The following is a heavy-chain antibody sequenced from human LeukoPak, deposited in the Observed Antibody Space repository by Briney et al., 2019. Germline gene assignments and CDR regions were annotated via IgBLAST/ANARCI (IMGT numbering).Heavy chain of an antibody. CDR2: ISGSGGSA. CDR3: AKDRSTPGHPSYMDV. J-gene: IGHJ6*03. Sequence: GGSLRLSCAASGFTFSSYAMSWVRQAPGKGLEWVSAISGSGGSAYYADSVKGRFTISRDNSKNTLYLQMNSLRAEDTAVYYCAKDRSTPGHPSYMDVWAKGPRSPSP. V-gene: IGHV3-23*01. CDR1: GFTFSSYA.